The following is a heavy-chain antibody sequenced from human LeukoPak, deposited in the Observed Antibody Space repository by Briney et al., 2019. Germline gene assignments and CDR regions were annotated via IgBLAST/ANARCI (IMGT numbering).Heavy chain of an antibody. CDR1: GYTFTGYY. J-gene: IGHJ6*02. CDR3: ARLIAVAGMDYYYGMDV. Sequence: GASVKVSCKASGYTFTGYYMHWVRQAPGQGLEWMGWINPNSGGTNYAQKFQGRVTMTRDTSISTAYMELSRLRSDDTAVYYCARLIAVAGMDYYYGMDVWGQGTTVTVSS. V-gene: IGHV1-2*02. CDR2: INPNSGGT. D-gene: IGHD6-19*01.